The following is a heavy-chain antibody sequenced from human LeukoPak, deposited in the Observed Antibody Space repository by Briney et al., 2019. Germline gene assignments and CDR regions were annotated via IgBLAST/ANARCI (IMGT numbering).Heavy chain of an antibody. CDR2: IYHSGST. CDR3: ARANTYYYDSSGYHPYNWFDP. Sequence: SGTLSLTCAVSGGSISSSNWWSWVRQPPGKGLEWIGEIYHSGSTNYNPYLKSRVTISVDKSKNQFSLKLSSVTAADTAVYYCARANTYYYDSSGYHPYNWFDPWGQGTLVTVSS. CDR1: GGSISSSNW. D-gene: IGHD3-22*01. J-gene: IGHJ5*02. V-gene: IGHV4-4*02.